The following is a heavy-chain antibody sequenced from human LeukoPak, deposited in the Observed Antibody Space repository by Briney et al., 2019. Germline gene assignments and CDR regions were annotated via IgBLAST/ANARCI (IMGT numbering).Heavy chain of an antibody. J-gene: IGHJ4*02. CDR2: INHSGST. D-gene: IGHD7-27*01. Sequence: SETLSLTCAVYGGSFRGYYWSWIRQPPGKGLEWIGEINHSGSTNYNPSLKSRVTISVDTSKNQFSLKLSSVTAADTAVYYCARGWAILFDYWGQGTLVTVSS. CDR1: GGSFRGYY. V-gene: IGHV4-34*01. CDR3: ARGWAILFDY.